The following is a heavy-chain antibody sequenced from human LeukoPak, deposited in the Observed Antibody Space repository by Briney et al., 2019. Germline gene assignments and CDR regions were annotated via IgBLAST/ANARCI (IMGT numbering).Heavy chain of an antibody. CDR1: GFAFSSYG. Sequence: PGGSLRLSCAASGFAFSSYGMHWVRQAPGKGLEWVAVISYDGSNKYYADSVKGRFTISRDNSKNTLYLQMNSLRAEDTAVYYCAKRSAYYYYGMDVRGQGTTVTVSS. CDR2: ISYDGSNK. V-gene: IGHV3-30*18. CDR3: AKRSAYYYYGMDV. J-gene: IGHJ6*02. D-gene: IGHD5-24*01.